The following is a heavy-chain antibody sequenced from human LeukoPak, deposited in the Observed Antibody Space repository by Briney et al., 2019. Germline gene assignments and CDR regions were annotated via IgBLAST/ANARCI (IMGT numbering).Heavy chain of an antibody. CDR1: GFTFSSYS. Sequence: GGSLRLSCAASGFTFSSYSMNWVRQAPGKGLEWVSSISSSSSYIYYADSVKGRFAISRDNAKDSLYLQMNSLRAEDTAVYYCARVNYYDSSGYLVDYWGQGTLVTVSS. CDR2: ISSSSSYI. J-gene: IGHJ4*02. V-gene: IGHV3-21*01. D-gene: IGHD3-22*01. CDR3: ARVNYYDSSGYLVDY.